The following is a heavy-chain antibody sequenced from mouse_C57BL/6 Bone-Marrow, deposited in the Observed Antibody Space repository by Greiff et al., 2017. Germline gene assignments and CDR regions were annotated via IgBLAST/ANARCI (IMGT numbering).Heavy chain of an antibody. Sequence: QVQLQQPGAELVKPGASVKLSCKASGYTFTSYWMHWVKQRPGQGLEWIGMIHPNSGSTNYNEKFKSKATLTVDKSSSTAYMQLSSLTSEDSAVYDCARDGYHSYWYFDVWGTGTTVTVSS. D-gene: IGHD2-3*01. V-gene: IGHV1-64*01. J-gene: IGHJ1*03. CDR3: ARDGYHSYWYFDV. CDR1: GYTFTSYW. CDR2: IHPNSGST.